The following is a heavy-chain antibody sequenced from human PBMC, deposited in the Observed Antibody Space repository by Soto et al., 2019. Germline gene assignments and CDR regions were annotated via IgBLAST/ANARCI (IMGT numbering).Heavy chain of an antibody. CDR3: VRGHCTSMSCYGLGNPTSGTENIYGVDV. CDR1: GFTFSNYE. CDR2: IGLASDN. Sequence: PGGSLSLSCAASGFTFSNYEMHWVRQAPGKGLERVSGIGLASDNYYPGSLMGRFTISRDNVENSLYLQMNSLRAGDTAVYYCVRGHCTSMSCYGLGNPTSGTENIYGVDVWGQGTSVTVSS. D-gene: IGHD2-2*01. V-gene: IGHV3-13*04. J-gene: IGHJ6*02.